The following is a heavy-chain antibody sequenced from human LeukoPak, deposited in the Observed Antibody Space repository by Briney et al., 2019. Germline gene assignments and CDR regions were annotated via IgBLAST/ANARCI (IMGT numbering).Heavy chain of an antibody. Sequence: PGGSLRLSCAGAGFTFSSYAMSWVRQAPGKGLEWVSAISGSGGSTYYADSVKGRFTISRDNSKNTLYLQMNSLRAEDTAVYYCAKAITSIAARNTVFDYWGQGTLVTVSS. J-gene: IGHJ4*02. CDR2: ISGSGGST. CDR1: GFTFSSYA. D-gene: IGHD6-6*01. V-gene: IGHV3-23*01. CDR3: AKAITSIAARNTVFDY.